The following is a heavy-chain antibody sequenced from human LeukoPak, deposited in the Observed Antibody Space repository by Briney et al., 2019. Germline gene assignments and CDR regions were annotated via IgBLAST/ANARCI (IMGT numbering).Heavy chain of an antibody. Sequence: GGSLRLSCAASGFTLSSYAMSWVRQPPAKGLEWVSAISGSGGSTYYADSVKGRFTISRDNSKNTLYLQMNTLRAEDTAVYYCAKRGAYSPPYWGQGTLVTVSS. CDR3: AKRGAYSPPY. J-gene: IGHJ4*02. CDR1: GFTLSSYA. V-gene: IGHV3-23*01. D-gene: IGHD5-18*01. CDR2: ISGSGGST.